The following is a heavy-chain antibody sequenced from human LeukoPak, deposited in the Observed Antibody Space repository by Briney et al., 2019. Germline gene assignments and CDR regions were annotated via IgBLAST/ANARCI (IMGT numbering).Heavy chain of an antibody. CDR3: ARRTYGSGSYFPWFDP. D-gene: IGHD3-10*01. CDR1: GGSISSYY. J-gene: IGHJ5*02. V-gene: IGHV4-59*08. Sequence: SETLSLTCTVSGGSISSYYWSWIRQPPGKGLEWIGYIYYSRSTNYNPSLKSRVTISVDTSKNQFSLKLSSVTAADTAVYYCARRTYGSGSYFPWFDPWGQGTLVTVSS. CDR2: IYYSRST.